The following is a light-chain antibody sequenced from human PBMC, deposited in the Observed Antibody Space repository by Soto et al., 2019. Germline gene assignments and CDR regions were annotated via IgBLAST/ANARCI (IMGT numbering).Light chain of an antibody. J-gene: IGKJ2*01. CDR2: AAS. CDR3: QQHFTTPRT. CDR1: QSIARY. Sequence: DVQMTQSPSSLSASVGDRVTITCRASQSIARYLNWYQQKPGKAPALLIYAASNLRSGVPSRFSGNGFGTDFTLTITSLQPEDFATYSCQQHFTTPRTFGQGTKLEI. V-gene: IGKV1-39*01.